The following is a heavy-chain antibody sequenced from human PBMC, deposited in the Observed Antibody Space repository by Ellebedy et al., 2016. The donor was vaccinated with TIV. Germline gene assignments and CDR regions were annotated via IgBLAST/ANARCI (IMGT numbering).Heavy chain of an antibody. CDR1: GGSIGSSKFY. V-gene: IGHV4-39*07. J-gene: IGHJ4*02. CDR3: AREGFIGSYLSSIYYFDN. Sequence: SETLSLTCTVSGGSIGSSKFYWGWIRQPPGQGLEWIGSIFYSGSTYYNPSLERRVTISLDTSKNRFSLKLSSVTAADTAIYYCAREGFIGSYLSSIYYFDNWGQGTLVTVSS. D-gene: IGHD2-21*01. CDR2: IFYSGST.